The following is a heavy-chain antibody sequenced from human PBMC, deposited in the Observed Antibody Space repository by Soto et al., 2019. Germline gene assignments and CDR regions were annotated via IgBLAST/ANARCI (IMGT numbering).Heavy chain of an antibody. Sequence: ASVKVSCKASGYTFTRYDINWVRQATGQGLEWMGWMNPNSGNTGYAQKFQGRVTMTRNTSIRTAYLELSSLRSEDTAVYYCERKFPDTGVFDPWGQGILVTVSS. CDR1: GYTFTRYD. D-gene: IGHD2-8*02. V-gene: IGHV1-8*01. J-gene: IGHJ5*02. CDR2: MNPNSGNT. CDR3: ERKFPDTGVFDP.